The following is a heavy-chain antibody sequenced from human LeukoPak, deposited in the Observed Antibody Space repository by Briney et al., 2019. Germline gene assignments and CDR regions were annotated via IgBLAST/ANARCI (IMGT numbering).Heavy chain of an antibody. Sequence: SETLSLTCAVYGGSFSGYYWSWIRQPPGKGLEWIGEINHSGSTNYNPSPKSRVTISVDTSKNQFSLKLSSVTAADTAVYYCANVVVPAARALWFDPWGQGTLVTVSS. J-gene: IGHJ5*02. D-gene: IGHD2-2*01. CDR3: ANVVVPAARALWFDP. CDR2: INHSGST. V-gene: IGHV4-34*01. CDR1: GGSFSGYY.